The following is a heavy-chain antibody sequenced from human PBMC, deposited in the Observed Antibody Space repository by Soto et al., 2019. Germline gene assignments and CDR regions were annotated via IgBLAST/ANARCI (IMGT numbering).Heavy chain of an antibody. CDR3: ARAADCRGGSCYFFLDY. Sequence: PSETLSHTCAVYGGSFSGYYWSWIRQPPGKGLEWIGEINHSGSTNYNPSLKSRVTISVDTSKNQFSLKLSSVTAADTAVYYCARAADCRGGSCYFFLDYWGQGTLVTVSS. D-gene: IGHD2-15*01. CDR2: INHSGST. CDR1: GGSFSGYY. J-gene: IGHJ4*02. V-gene: IGHV4-34*01.